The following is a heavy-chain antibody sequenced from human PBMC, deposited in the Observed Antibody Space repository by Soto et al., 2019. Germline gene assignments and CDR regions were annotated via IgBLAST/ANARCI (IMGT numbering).Heavy chain of an antibody. CDR1: GGTFSSYA. CDR3: ASVLGYDRSGYLPPHAFDI. J-gene: IGHJ3*02. D-gene: IGHD3-22*01. Sequence: QVQLVQSGAEVKKPGSSVNVSCKASGGTFSSYAISWVRQAPGQGLEWMGGIVPIFGTANYAQKFQGRVTITGAEATGTASRVLGTLSSEARAVYYSASVLGYDRSGYLPPHAFDIWGDGTIGAFSS. V-gene: IGHV1-69*12. CDR2: IVPIFGTA.